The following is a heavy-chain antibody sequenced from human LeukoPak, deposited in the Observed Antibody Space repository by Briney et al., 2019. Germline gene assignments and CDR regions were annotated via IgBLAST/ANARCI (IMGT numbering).Heavy chain of an antibody. CDR1: GYTFTSYD. V-gene: IGHV1-8*01. D-gene: IGHD2-2*01. Sequence: ASVKVSCKASGYTFTSYDINWVRQAPGQGLEWMGWMNPNSGNTGYAQKFQGRVTMTRNTSISTAYMELSSLRSEDTAVYYCARGNIVVVPAASYWFDPWGQGTLVTVSS. CDR3: ARGNIVVVPAASYWFDP. J-gene: IGHJ5*02. CDR2: MNPNSGNT.